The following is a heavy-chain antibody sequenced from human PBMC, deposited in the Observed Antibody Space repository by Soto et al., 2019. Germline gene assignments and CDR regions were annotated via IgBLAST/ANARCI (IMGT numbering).Heavy chain of an antibody. J-gene: IGHJ4*02. CDR2: IKEDGSEE. CDR1: GFSFSNHW. CDR3: ARGSGFLIDS. V-gene: IGHV3-7*04. Sequence: EVQLVESGGGLVQPGGSLRLSCAASGFSFSNHWMNWVRQVPGKGLEWVAIIKEDGSEEHYVDSVKGRFTISRDNANISLYLQMNSLRDEDTAVYYCARGSGFLIDSWGQGTLVTVSS. D-gene: IGHD5-12*01.